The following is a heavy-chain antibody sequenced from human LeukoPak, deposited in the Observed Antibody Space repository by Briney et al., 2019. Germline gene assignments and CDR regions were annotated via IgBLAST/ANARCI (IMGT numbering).Heavy chain of an antibody. J-gene: IGHJ5*02. D-gene: IGHD1-1*01. CDR2: ISYDGSNK. CDR1: GFTFSSYA. CDR3: ARERKHNWNLNWSDP. V-gene: IGHV3-30-3*01. Sequence: GGSLRLSCAASGFTFSSYAMHWVRQAPGKGLEWVAVISYDGSNKYYADSVKGRFTISRDNSKNTLYLQMNSLRPEDTAVYYCARERKHNWNLNWSDPWGQGTLVTVSS.